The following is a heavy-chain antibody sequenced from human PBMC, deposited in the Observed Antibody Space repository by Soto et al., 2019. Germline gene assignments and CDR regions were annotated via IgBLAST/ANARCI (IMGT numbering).Heavy chain of an antibody. J-gene: IGHJ4*02. CDR1: GYTFTSYG. Sequence: ASVKVSCKASGYTFTSYGISWVRHAPGQGLEWMGWISAYNGNTNYAQKLQGRVTMTTDTSTSTAYMELRSLRSDDTAVYYCARELGLSSGWFSQFDYWGQGTLVTVSS. D-gene: IGHD6-19*01. CDR2: ISAYNGNT. CDR3: ARELGLSSGWFSQFDY. V-gene: IGHV1-18*01.